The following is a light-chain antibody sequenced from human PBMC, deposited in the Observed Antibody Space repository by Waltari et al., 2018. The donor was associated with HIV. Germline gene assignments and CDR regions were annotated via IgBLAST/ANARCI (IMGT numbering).Light chain of an antibody. Sequence: DIVMTQSPLSLPVTPGEPASISCRSSQSLLHSNGYNYLDWYLQKPGQSPQVLIYLGSNRASGVPDRFSGSGSGTDSTLKISRVEAEDVGVYYYCMQALQTPRTFGQGTKLEIK. CDR1: QSLLHSNGYNY. CDR2: LGS. CDR3: MQALQTPRT. V-gene: IGKV2-28*01. J-gene: IGKJ2*01.